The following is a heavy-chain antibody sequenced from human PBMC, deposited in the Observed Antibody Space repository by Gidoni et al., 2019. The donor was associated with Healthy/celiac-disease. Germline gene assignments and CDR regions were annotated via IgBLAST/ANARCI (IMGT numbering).Heavy chain of an antibody. CDR1: GFTFSSCG. D-gene: IGHD4-4*01. V-gene: IGHV3-33*01. CDR3: ARERLQTLDY. CDR2: IWDDGSNK. Sequence: QVKLVESGGAVVQPGRSVRLSCAAPGFTFSSCGMHWVRQAAVKGLGWVAVIWDDGSNKYYADSVKCRFTISRDNSKNTLYLQMNSLGAEDTAVYYCARERLQTLDYWGQGTLVTVSS. J-gene: IGHJ4*02.